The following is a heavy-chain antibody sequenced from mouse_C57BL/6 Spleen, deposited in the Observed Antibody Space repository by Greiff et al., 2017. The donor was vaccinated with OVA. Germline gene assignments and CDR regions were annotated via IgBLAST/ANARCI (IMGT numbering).Heavy chain of an antibody. D-gene: IGHD1-1*01. CDR1: GYAFRSYW. J-gene: IGHJ1*03. CDR3: ARPPQSYGSSYGYLDV. V-gene: IGHV1-80*01. CDR2: IYPGDGDT. Sequence: VQLQQSGAELVKPGASVKISCKASGYAFRSYWMNWVKQRPGKGLEWIGQIYPGDGDTNDKGKFKGKATLTADNSASTAYMQLSSLTSEDSAVYFCARPPQSYGSSYGYLDVWGTGTTGTVSS.